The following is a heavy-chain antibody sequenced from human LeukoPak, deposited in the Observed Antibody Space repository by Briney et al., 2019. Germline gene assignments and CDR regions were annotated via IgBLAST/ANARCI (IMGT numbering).Heavy chain of an antibody. CDR2: VSGSGGST. V-gene: IGHV3-23*01. CDR1: GFTFSSYA. J-gene: IGHJ4*02. Sequence: PGGSLRLSCAASGFTFSSYAMSWVRQAPGKGLEWVSAVSGSGGSTYYADSVEGRFTISRDNSKNTLYLQMNSLRAEDTAVYYCARGVDIVATIINFDYWGQGTLVTVSS. D-gene: IGHD5-12*01. CDR3: ARGVDIVATIINFDY.